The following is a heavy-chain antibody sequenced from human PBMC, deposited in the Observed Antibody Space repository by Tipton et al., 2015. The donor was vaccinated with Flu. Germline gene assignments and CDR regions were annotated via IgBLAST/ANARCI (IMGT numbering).Heavy chain of an antibody. D-gene: IGHD3-10*01. J-gene: IGHJ3*02. CDR1: GGSIISSSFY. Sequence: TLSLTCTVSGGSIISSSFYWGWIRQPPGKGLEWIGNIYYSGNTYYNPPLKSRVTVSVDTSKNQLSLKLTSVTAADTAIYYCARPPGPWFRELGDDAFDIWGLGTMVTVSS. V-gene: IGHV4-39*07. CDR3: ARPPGPWFRELGDDAFDI. CDR2: IYYSGNT.